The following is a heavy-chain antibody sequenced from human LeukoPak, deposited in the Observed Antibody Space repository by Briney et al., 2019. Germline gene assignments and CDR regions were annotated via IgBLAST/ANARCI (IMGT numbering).Heavy chain of an antibody. CDR1: GFTFSSYG. CDR2: ISYDGSNK. Sequence: GGSLRLSCAASGFTFSSYGMHWVRQAPGKGLEWVAVISYDGSNKYYADSVKGRFTISRDNSKNTLYLQMNSLRAEDTAVYYCAKDPASIAVAGKAFDIWGQGTMVTVSS. CDR3: AKDPASIAVAGKAFDI. V-gene: IGHV3-30*18. D-gene: IGHD6-19*01. J-gene: IGHJ3*02.